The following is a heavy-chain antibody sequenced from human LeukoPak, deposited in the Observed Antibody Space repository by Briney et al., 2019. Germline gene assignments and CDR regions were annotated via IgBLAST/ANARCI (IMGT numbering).Heavy chain of an antibody. Sequence: SETLSLTCAVYGGSFSGYYWGWIRQPPGKGLEWIGEINHSGSTNYNPSLKSRVTISVDTSKNQFSLKLSSVTAADTAVYYCARGTTRRHYYYYMDVWGKGTTVTVSS. D-gene: IGHD1-7*01. CDR2: INHSGST. J-gene: IGHJ6*03. CDR1: GGSFSGYY. V-gene: IGHV4-34*01. CDR3: ARGTTRRHYYYYMDV.